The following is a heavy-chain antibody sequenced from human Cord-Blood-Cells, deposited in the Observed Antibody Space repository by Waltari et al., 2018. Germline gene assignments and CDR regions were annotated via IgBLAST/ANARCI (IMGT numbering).Heavy chain of an antibody. CDR1: GFTFSSYG. CDR2: ISYDGSNK. D-gene: IGHD4-17*01. J-gene: IGHJ4*02. V-gene: IGHV3-30*18. Sequence: QVQLVESGGGVVQPGRSLRLSCAASGFTFSSYGMPWVRQAPGKGLEWVAVISYDGSNKYYADSVKGRFTISRDNSKNTLYLQMNSLRAEDTAVYYCAKDGAGDYVLDYWGQGTLVTVSS. CDR3: AKDGAGDYVLDY.